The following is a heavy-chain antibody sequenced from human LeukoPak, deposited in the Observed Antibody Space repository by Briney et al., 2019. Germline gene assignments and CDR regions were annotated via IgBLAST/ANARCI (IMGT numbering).Heavy chain of an antibody. CDR1: GYSISSGYY. CDR2: IYHSGST. CDR3: ARNYYDILTGYLPFDY. V-gene: IGHV4-38-2*01. D-gene: IGHD3-9*01. J-gene: IGHJ4*02. Sequence: SETLSLTCAVSGYSISSGYYWGWIRQPPGKGLEWIGSIYHSGSTYYNPSLKSRVTMSVDTSKNQFSLKLSSVAAADTAVYYCARNYYDILTGYLPFDYWGQGTLVTVSS.